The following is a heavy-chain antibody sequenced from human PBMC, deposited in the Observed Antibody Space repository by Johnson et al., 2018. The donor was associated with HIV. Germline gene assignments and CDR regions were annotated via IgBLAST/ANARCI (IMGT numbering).Heavy chain of an antibody. CDR2: SSYDGNNR. CDR3: ARPDIVVVVANAFDI. Sequence: QVQLVESGGGVVQPGKSLRLSCAASGFTFTKYGMHWVRQAPGKGLEWVALSSYDGNNRYYADSLKGRFTISRDNSKNTLFVQMNSLRAEDTAVYYCARPDIVVVVANAFDIWGQGTMVTVSS. D-gene: IGHD2-15*01. J-gene: IGHJ3*02. CDR1: GFTFTKYG. V-gene: IGHV3-30*03.